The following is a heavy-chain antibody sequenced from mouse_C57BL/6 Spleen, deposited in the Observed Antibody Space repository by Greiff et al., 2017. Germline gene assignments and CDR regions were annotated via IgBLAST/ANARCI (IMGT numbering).Heavy chain of an antibody. Sequence: VQLQQPGAELVMPGASVKLSCKASGYTFTSYWMHWVKQRPGQGLEWLGEIDPSDSYTNYNQKFNGKSPLTVDKSSSTAYMQLSSLTSEDSAVYYCARGRYGNYDYFDYWGQGTTLTVSS. CDR2: IDPSDSYT. D-gene: IGHD2-1*01. J-gene: IGHJ2*01. CDR1: GYTFTSYW. V-gene: IGHV1-69*01. CDR3: ARGRYGNYDYFDY.